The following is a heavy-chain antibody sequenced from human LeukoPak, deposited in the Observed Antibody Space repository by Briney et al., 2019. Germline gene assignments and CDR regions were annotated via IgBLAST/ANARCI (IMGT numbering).Heavy chain of an antibody. CDR3: AELGITMIGGV. V-gene: IGHV3-48*04. Sequence: PGGSLRLSCVASGFTFSSHGMNWVRQAPGKGLEWVSGIIPSGHTTYYADSVKGRFTISRDNAKNSLYLQVNSLRAEDTAVYYCAELGITMIGGVWGKGTTVTISS. D-gene: IGHD3-10*02. J-gene: IGHJ6*04. CDR1: GFTFSSHG. CDR2: IIPSGHTT.